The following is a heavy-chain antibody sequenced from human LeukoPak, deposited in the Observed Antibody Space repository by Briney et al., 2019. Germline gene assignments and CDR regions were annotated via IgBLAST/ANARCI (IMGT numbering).Heavy chain of an antibody. Sequence: GESLKISCKASGYHFTTYWIGWVRQMPDKGLEWMGIIYPGDSDTRYSPSFQGQVTISADKSIKTAYLQWSSLKASDTAMYYCARGSGYDFDDFWGQGTLVTVSS. J-gene: IGHJ4*02. D-gene: IGHD5-12*01. CDR1: GYHFTTYW. CDR2: IYPGDSDT. V-gene: IGHV5-51*01. CDR3: ARGSGYDFDDF.